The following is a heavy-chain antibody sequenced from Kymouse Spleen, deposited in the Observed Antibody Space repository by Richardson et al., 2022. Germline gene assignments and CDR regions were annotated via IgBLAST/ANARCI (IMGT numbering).Heavy chain of an antibody. CDR3: ARIAAAGDYYYGMDV. D-gene: IGHD6-13*01. Sequence: QVQLQQWGAGLLKPSETLSLTCAVYGGSFSGYYWSWIRQPPGKGLEWIGEINHSGSTNYNPSLKSRVTISVDTSKNQFSLKLSSVTAADTAVYYCARIAAAGDYYYGMDVWGQGTTVTVSS. CDR2: INHSGST. J-gene: IGHJ6*02. CDR1: GGSFSGYY. V-gene: IGHV4-34*01.